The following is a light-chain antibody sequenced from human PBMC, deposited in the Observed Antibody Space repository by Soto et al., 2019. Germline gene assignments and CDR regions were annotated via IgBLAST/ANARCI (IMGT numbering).Light chain of an antibody. CDR3: NSYTLSKTVI. J-gene: IGLJ2*01. Sequence: QSALTQPASVSGSPGQSITISCSGTSSDVGAHDLVSWYQHHPDKAPKVIILEVTKRPSGVSSRVSGSKTGNTASLTISGLQAEDEADYYCNSYTLSKTVIFGGGTKLTVL. CDR1: SSDVGAHDL. CDR2: EVT. V-gene: IGLV2-14*01.